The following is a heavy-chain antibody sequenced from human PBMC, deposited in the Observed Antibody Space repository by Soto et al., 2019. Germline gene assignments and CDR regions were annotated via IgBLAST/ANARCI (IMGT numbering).Heavy chain of an antibody. CDR2: ISGSGGST. Sequence: PGGSLRLSCAASGFTFSSYAMSWVRQAPGKGLEWVSAISGSGGSTYYADSVKGRFTISRDNSKNTLYLQMNSLRAEDTAVYYCAKYPTTDQNVIYDSSGYFDYWGQGTLVTVSS. J-gene: IGHJ4*02. D-gene: IGHD3-22*01. V-gene: IGHV3-23*01. CDR3: AKYPTTDQNVIYDSSGYFDY. CDR1: GFTFSSYA.